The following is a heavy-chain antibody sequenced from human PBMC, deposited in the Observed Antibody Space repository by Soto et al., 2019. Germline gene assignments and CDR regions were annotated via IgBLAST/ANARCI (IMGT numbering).Heavy chain of an antibody. J-gene: IGHJ6*02. CDR1: GGSFSGYY. CDR3: ARDSPLITYYYYGMDV. V-gene: IGHV4-34*01. D-gene: IGHD1-20*01. CDR2: INHSGST. Sequence: SETLSLTCAVYGGSFSGYYWSWIRQPPGKGLEWIGEINHSGSTNYNPSLKSRVTISVDTSKNQFSLKLSSVTAADTAVYYCARDSPLITYYYYGMDVWGQGTTVTVSS.